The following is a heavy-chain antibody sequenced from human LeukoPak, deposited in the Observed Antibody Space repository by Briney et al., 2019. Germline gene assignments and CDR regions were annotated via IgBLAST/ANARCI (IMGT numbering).Heavy chain of an antibody. CDR1: GFTFSNHG. Sequence: GGSLRLSCAASGFTFSNHGMNWVRQAPGMGLEWVSGIGPSGTRTYYADSVKGRFAISRDNSRNTVYLQMNSLRADDTAVYYCAKDWAWGWFDPWGQGTLVTVSS. D-gene: IGHD3-16*01. V-gene: IGHV3-23*01. CDR2: IGPSGTRT. J-gene: IGHJ5*02. CDR3: AKDWAWGWFDP.